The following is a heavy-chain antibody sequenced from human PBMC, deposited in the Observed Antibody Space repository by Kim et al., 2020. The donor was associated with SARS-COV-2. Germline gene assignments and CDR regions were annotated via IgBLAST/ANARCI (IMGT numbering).Heavy chain of an antibody. CDR3: ARDTEMATIFSHDAFDI. J-gene: IGHJ3*02. V-gene: IGHV7-4-1*02. Sequence: ASVKVSCKASGYTFTSYAMNWVRQAPGQGLEWMGWINTNTGNPTYAQGFTGRFVFSLDTSVSTAYLQISSLQAEDTAVYYCARDTEMATIFSHDAFDIWGQGTMVTVSS. CDR1: GYTFTSYA. D-gene: IGHD5-12*01. CDR2: INTNTGNP.